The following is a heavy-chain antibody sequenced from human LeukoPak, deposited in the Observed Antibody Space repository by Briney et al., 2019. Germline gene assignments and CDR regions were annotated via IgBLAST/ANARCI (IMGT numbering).Heavy chain of an antibody. J-gene: IGHJ3*02. D-gene: IGHD3-9*01. V-gene: IGHV4-39*07. CDR2: INHSGST. CDR3: ARGQRLRYFDWLPHDAFDI. Sequence: SETLSLTCTVSGGSISSSSYYWSWIRQPPGKGLEWFGEINHSGSTNYNPSLKSRVTISVDTSKNQFSLKLSSVTAADTAVYYCARGQRLRYFDWLPHDAFDIWGQGTMVTVSS. CDR1: GGSISSSSYY.